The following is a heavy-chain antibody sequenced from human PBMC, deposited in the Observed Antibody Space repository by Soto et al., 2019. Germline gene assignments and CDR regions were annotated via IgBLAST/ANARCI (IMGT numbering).Heavy chain of an antibody. CDR2: IKQDGSEK. CDR3: ARDRLIFGVVKPFDY. CDR1: GFTFSSYW. V-gene: IGHV3-7*01. Sequence: GGSLRLSCAASGFTFSSYWMSWVRQAPGKGLEWVANIKQDGSEKYYVDSVKGRFTISRDNAENSLYLQMNSLRAEDTAVYYCARDRLIFGVVKPFDYWGQGTLVTVSS. D-gene: IGHD3-3*01. J-gene: IGHJ4*02.